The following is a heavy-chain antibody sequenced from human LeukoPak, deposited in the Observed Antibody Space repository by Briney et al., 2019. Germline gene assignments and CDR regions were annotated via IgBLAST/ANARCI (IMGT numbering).Heavy chain of an antibody. CDR2: ISSSSSTI. J-gene: IGHJ4*02. V-gene: IGHV3-48*01. Sequence: PGGSLRLSCAASGFTFSSHWMSWVRQAPGKGLEWVSYISSSSSTIYYADSVKGRFTISRDNAKNSLYLQMNSLRAEDTAVYYCARKDYYGSGTVDYWGQGTLVTVSS. D-gene: IGHD3-10*01. CDR1: GFTFSSHW. CDR3: ARKDYYGSGTVDY.